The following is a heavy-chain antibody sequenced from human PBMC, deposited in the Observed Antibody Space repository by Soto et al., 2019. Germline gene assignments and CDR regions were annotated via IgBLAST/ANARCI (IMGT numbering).Heavy chain of an antibody. CDR1: GFTFTDYA. J-gene: IGHJ4*02. D-gene: IGHD2-2*01. V-gene: IGHV3-23*01. CDR3: DRGPYGHITSWYYFDY. Sequence: GGSLRLSCAASGFTFTDYALSWVRQAPGKGLEWVATISGIGGSTYLADSVKGRLSISRDNSKNTVSLLMNSLRAEDTAVYFCDRGPYGHITSWYYFDYWGRGTLVTVSS. CDR2: ISGIGGST.